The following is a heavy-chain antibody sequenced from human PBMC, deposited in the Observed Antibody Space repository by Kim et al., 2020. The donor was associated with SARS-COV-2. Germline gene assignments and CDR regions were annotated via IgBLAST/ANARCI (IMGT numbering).Heavy chain of an antibody. J-gene: IGHJ4*02. CDR3: ARDKGAYSSSWYPTIDY. Sequence: VTGRFTTSRDNAKNSLYLQMNSLRAEDTAVYYCARDKGAYSSSWYPTIDYWGQGTLVTVSS. V-gene: IGHV3-21*01. D-gene: IGHD6-13*01.